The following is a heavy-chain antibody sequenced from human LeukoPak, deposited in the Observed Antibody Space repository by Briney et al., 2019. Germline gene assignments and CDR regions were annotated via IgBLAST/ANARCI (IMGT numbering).Heavy chain of an antibody. D-gene: IGHD6-25*01. J-gene: IGHJ6*03. CDR3: ARHKSGSYSYHYYYMDV. CDR2: MYYSGST. Sequence: SETLSLTCTVSGGSISSTSYYWGWIRQPPGKGLEWIGSMYYSGSTYYNPSLKSRVTISVDTSKNQVSLKLSSVTAADTAVYYCARHKSGSYSYHYYYMDVWGKGTTVTVSS. V-gene: IGHV4-39*01. CDR1: GGSISSTSYY.